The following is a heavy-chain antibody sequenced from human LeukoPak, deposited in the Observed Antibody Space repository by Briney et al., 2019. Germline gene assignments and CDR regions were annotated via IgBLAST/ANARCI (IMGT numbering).Heavy chain of an antibody. V-gene: IGHV1-8*01. CDR2: MNPNSGNT. CDR1: GYTFTSYD. CDR3: AVMTTGLYYYYGMDV. Sequence: GASVKVSCKASGYTFTSYDINWVRQATGQGLEWMGWMNPNSGNTGYAQKFQGRVTMTRNTSISTAYMELSSLRSEDTAVYYCAVMTTGLYYYYGMDVWGQGTTVTASS. D-gene: IGHD4-11*01. J-gene: IGHJ6*02.